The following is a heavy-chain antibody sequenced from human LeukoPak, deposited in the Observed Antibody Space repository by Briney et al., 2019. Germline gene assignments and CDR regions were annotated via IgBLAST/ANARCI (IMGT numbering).Heavy chain of an antibody. CDR2: IYYSGST. V-gene: IGHV4-30-4*01. J-gene: IGHJ3*02. CDR3: ARDPIGGRDAFDI. Sequence: SETLSLTCTVSGGSISSGDYYWSWIRQPPGKGLEWIGYIYYSGSTYYNPSLKSRVTISVDTSKNQFTLKLSSVTAADTAVYYCARDPIGGRDAFDIWGQGTMVTVSS. CDR1: GGSISSGDYY. D-gene: IGHD2-15*01.